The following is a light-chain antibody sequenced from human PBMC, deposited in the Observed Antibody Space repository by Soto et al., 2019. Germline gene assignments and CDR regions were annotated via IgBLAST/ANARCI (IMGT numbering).Light chain of an antibody. CDR3: SSYTSNESYV. J-gene: IGLJ1*01. V-gene: IGLV2-14*01. CDR1: TGDVGRYNF. Sequence: QSALTQPASVSGSPGQSITISCTGTTGDVGRYNFVSWYQQHPGKAPKLMISEVSNRPSGVSNRFSASKSGNTASLTISGLQEDDEADYYCSSYTSNESYVFGTGTKLTVL. CDR2: EVS.